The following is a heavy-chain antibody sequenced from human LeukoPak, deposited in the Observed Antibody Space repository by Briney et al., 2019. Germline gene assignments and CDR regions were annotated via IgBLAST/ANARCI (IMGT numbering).Heavy chain of an antibody. CDR2: IYYSGST. D-gene: IGHD6-19*01. J-gene: IGHJ4*02. V-gene: IGHV4-59*01. CDR3: ARDTPYSSGYYFDY. CDR1: GGSISSYY. Sequence: SETLSLTCTVSGGSISSYYWSWIRQPPGKGLEWIGYIYYSGSTNHNPSLKSRVTISVDTSKNQFSLKLSSVTAADTAVYYCARDTPYSSGYYFDYWGQGTLVTVSS.